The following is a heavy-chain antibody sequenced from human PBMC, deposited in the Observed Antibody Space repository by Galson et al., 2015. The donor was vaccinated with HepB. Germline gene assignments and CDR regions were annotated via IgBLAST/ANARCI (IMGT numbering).Heavy chain of an antibody. D-gene: IGHD3-16*02. V-gene: IGHV3-7*01. CDR2: IKEDGSEK. CDR1: GFSFSSYS. J-gene: IGHJ4*02. CDR3: ARGYRAPWP. Sequence: YLRLSCAASGFSFSSYSMGWVRQAPGKGLEWVANIKEDGSEKYYVDSVKGRFTISRDNAKNSLYLQMNSLRVEDTAVYYCARGYRAPWPWGQGTLVTVSS.